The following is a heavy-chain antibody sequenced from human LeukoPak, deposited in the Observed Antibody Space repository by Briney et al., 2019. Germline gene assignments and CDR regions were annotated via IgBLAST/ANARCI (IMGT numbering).Heavy chain of an antibody. D-gene: IGHD2/OR15-2a*01. CDR1: AFTVSDNY. CDR2: IYGGST. V-gene: IGHV3-53*01. Sequence: GGSLRLSCAASAFTVSDNYMTWVRQAPGKGLEWVSIIYGGSTYYADSVKGRFTISRDNSKNTVYLQMNSLRAEDTAVYYCARDFEGVHRTTNSYTYYYYMDVWGKGTTVIVSS. CDR3: ARDFEGVHRTTNSYTYYYYMDV. J-gene: IGHJ6*03.